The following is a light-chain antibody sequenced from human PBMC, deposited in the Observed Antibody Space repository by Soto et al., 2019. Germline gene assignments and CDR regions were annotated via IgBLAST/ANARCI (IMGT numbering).Light chain of an antibody. V-gene: IGKV1-5*02. CDR3: QQYNSYSRT. J-gene: IGKJ1*01. CDR2: DAS. CDR1: QSISTW. Sequence: DIQMTQSPSTLSASVGDRLTIICRASQSISTWLAWYQLKPGKXPKXXIYDASTLEGGVPSRFSVIGSGTEFTLAISSLQPDDGATYDGQQYNSYSRTFGQGTKVDIK.